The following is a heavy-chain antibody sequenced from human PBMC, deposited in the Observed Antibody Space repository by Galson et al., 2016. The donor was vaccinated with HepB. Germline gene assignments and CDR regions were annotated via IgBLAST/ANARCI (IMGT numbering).Heavy chain of an antibody. D-gene: IGHD6-19*01. CDR3: AKGGPGIAVPADL. CDR1: GLIFSNHA. CDR2: TSHDGSNE. V-gene: IGHV3-30*18. Sequence: SLRLSCAASGLIFSNHAMHWVRQAPGQGLEWVAVTSHDGSNEYYADSVKGRFAISRDNPKNALYLQMNGLTAGDTAVYYCAKGGPGIAVPADLWGQGILVTVSS. J-gene: IGHJ5*02.